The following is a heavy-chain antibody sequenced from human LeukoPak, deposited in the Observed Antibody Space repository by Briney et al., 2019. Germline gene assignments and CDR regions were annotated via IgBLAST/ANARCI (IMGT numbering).Heavy chain of an antibody. D-gene: IGHD3-22*01. V-gene: IGHV4-39*07. Sequence: SETLSLTCSVSGDSISTSSSYWSWIRQPPGKGLEWIGEINHSGSTNYNPSLKSRVTISVDTSKYQFSLKLSSVTAADTAVYYCARGIEVILNWGQGTLVTVSS. CDR1: GDSISTSSSY. J-gene: IGHJ4*02. CDR2: INHSGST. CDR3: ARGIEVILN.